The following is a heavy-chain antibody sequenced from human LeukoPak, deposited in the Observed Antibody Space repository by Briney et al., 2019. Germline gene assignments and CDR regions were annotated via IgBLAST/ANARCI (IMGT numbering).Heavy chain of an antibody. CDR3: AKDYFRGYSGYDLFDY. D-gene: IGHD5-12*01. Sequence: PGGSLRLSCAASGFTFSSYGMYWVRQAPGKGLEWVAFIRYDGSNKYYADSVKGRFTISRDNSKNMLYLQMNSLRAEDTAVYYCAKDYFRGYSGYDLFDYWGQGTLVTVSS. J-gene: IGHJ4*02. V-gene: IGHV3-30*02. CDR1: GFTFSSYG. CDR2: IRYDGSNK.